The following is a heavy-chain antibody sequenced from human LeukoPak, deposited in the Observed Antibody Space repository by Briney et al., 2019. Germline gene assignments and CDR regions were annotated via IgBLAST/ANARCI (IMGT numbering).Heavy chain of an antibody. CDR1: GYTFTGYY. D-gene: IGHD1-26*01. CDR3: ARGDGSGGSFVDF. Sequence: ASVKVSCKASGYTFTGYYMHWVRQAPGPGLEWMGRINPNSGDTSYAQNFQGRVTMTRDTSISTAYIELSRLRSDDTAVYYCARGDGSGGSFVDFWGQGTLVTVSS. J-gene: IGHJ4*02. V-gene: IGHV1-2*06. CDR2: INPNSGDT.